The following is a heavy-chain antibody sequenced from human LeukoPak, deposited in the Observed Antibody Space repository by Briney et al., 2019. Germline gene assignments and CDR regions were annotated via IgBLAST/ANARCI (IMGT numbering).Heavy chain of an antibody. CDR3: ARFGSSGYYDFDY. Sequence: GGSLRLPCAASGFTFSSYSMNWVRQAPGKGLEWVSSISSSSSYIYYADSVKGRFTISRDNAKNSLYLQTNSLRAEDTAVYYCARFGSSGYYDFDYWGQGTLVTVSS. J-gene: IGHJ4*02. D-gene: IGHD3-22*01. CDR1: GFTFSSYS. CDR2: ISSSSSYI. V-gene: IGHV3-21*01.